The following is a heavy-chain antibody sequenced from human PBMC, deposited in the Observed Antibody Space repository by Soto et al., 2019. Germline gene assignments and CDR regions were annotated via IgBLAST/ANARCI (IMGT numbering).Heavy chain of an antibody. CDR3: ARGSSSWYVDY. D-gene: IGHD6-13*01. V-gene: IGHV3-74*01. CDR1: GFTFSSHW. CDR2: IKSDGSTT. J-gene: IGHJ4*02. Sequence: EVQFVESGGGLVQPGGSLRLSCAASGFTFSSHWMHWVRQVPGEGLVWLSRIKSDGSTTNYADSVKGRFTISRDNAKNTLQLQRNSPRAEDTAVYFCARGSSSWYVDYWGQGTLVTVSS.